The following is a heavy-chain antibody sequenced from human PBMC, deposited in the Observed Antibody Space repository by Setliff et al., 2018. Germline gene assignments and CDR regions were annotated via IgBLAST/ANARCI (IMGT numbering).Heavy chain of an antibody. Sequence: ASVKVSCKASGYTFTGYYMHWVRQATGQGLEWMGWINPNSGGTNYAQKFQGWVTMTRDTSISTAYMELSRLRSDDTAVYYCARSGWLREYYFDYWGQGTLVTVSS. V-gene: IGHV1-2*04. CDR2: INPNSGGT. CDR1: GYTFTGYY. D-gene: IGHD5-12*01. CDR3: ARSGWLREYYFDY. J-gene: IGHJ4*02.